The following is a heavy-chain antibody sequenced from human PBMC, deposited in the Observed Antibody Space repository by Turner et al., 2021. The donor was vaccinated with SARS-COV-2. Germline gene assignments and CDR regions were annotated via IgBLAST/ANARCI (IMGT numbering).Heavy chain of an antibody. V-gene: IGHV3-30*04. D-gene: IGHD4-17*01. CDR1: AFTFSSYV. CDR3: ARDVEAGTSTVTVFDY. CDR2: ISYDGSNK. Sequence: QVQLVESGGGVVQPGRSLRLPCAASAFTFSSYVMHWVRQGPGKGLEWVAVISYDGSNKYYADSVKGRFTISRDNSKNTLYLQMNSLRAEDTAVYYCARDVEAGTSTVTVFDYWGQGTLVTVSS. J-gene: IGHJ4*02.